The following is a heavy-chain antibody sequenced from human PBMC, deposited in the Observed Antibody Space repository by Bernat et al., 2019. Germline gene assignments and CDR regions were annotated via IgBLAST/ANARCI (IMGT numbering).Heavy chain of an antibody. V-gene: IGHV1-2*04. CDR1: GYTFTSYY. J-gene: IGHJ6*02. CDR2: INPNSGGT. Sequence: QVQLVQSGAEVKKPGASVKVSCKASGYTFTSYYMHWVRQAPGQGLEWMGWINPNSGGTNYAQKFQGWVTMTRDTSISTAYMELSRLRSDDTAVYYCARGKIGAAEYYYYYGMDVWGQGTTVTVSS. CDR3: ARGKIGAAEYYYYYGMDV. D-gene: IGHD6-13*01.